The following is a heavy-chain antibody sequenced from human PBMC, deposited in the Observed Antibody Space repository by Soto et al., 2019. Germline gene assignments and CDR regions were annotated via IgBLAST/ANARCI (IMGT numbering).Heavy chain of an antibody. Sequence: QVQLQESGPGLVKPSQTLSLTCTVSGGSISSGGYYWSWIRQHPGKGLEWIGYIFYSGTTYFNPSLEKRVTISVDTSKSLFSRKLSSVTGASPGVYLCARGVDLWGQGTLVTVSS. V-gene: IGHV4-31*03. CDR3: ARGVDL. CDR1: GGSISSGGYY. J-gene: IGHJ5*02. CDR2: IFYSGTT.